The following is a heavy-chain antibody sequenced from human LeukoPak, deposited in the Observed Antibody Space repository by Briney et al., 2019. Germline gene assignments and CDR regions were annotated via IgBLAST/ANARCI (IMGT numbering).Heavy chain of an antibody. D-gene: IGHD3-9*01. CDR2: IFSRGTT. CDR1: GGSMKTFY. CDR3: ARGRYDNLTGHLARLDV. V-gene: IGHV4-4*07. Sequence: PSETLSLTCTVSGGSMKTFYWSWIRQPAGKGLEWVGRIFSRGTTNYNPSLKSRVTVSLDTSKNQFSLKLSSVTAADTAVYYCARGRYDNLTGHLARLDVWGQGTTVIASS. J-gene: IGHJ6*02.